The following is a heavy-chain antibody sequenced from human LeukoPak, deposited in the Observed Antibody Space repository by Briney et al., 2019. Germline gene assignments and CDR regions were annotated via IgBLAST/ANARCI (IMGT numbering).Heavy chain of an antibody. CDR1: GGSISSYY. V-gene: IGHV4-4*07. Sequence: SETLSLTCTVSGGSISSYYWSWIRQPAGKGLEWIGRIYTSGSTNYNPSLKSRVTMSVDTSKNQFSLKPSSVTAAGTAVYYCARGGIKTYGSGSYFWFDPWGQGTLVTVSS. J-gene: IGHJ5*02. D-gene: IGHD3-10*01. CDR2: IYTSGST. CDR3: ARGGIKTYGSGSYFWFDP.